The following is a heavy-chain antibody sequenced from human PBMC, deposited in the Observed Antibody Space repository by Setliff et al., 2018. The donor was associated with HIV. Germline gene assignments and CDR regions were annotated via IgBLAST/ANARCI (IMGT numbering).Heavy chain of an antibody. CDR2: VTHSGTT. Sequence: SETLSLTCAVYGGSFSGFYWTFIRQSPGKGLEWIGEVTHSGTTTYDPSLKSRITISVDTSKNQSSLKLSSVTAADTAVYYCATSIAAAGNWVVWFDPWGQGTLVTVS. V-gene: IGHV4-34*01. D-gene: IGHD6-13*01. CDR1: GGSFSGFY. CDR3: ATSIAAAGNWVVWFDP. J-gene: IGHJ5*02.